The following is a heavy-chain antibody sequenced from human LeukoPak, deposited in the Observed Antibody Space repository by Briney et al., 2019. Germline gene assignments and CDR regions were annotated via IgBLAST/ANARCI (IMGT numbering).Heavy chain of an antibody. D-gene: IGHD3-22*01. J-gene: IGHJ4*02. CDR2: ISYDGSKK. CDR1: GFTFSNYG. V-gene: IGHV3-30*03. CDR3: ARHPNYYDSSGYYPDFDY. Sequence: GGSLRLSCAASGFTFSNYGMHWVRQAPGKGLEWVAVISYDGSKKYYADSVKGRFTISRDNSKNTLYLQMNSLRAEDTAVYYCARHPNYYDSSGYYPDFDYWGQGTLVTVSS.